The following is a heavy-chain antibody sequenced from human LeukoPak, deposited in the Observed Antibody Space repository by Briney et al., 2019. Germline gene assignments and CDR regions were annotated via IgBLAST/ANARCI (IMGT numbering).Heavy chain of an antibody. CDR2: INPKSGGT. V-gene: IGHV1-2*02. D-gene: IGHD1-1*01. J-gene: IGHJ4*02. CDR3: AQLEPDY. Sequence: GASVKVSCKASGYTFTGYYIHWVRQAPGLGLEWVGWINPKSGGTNYAQKFQGRVSVTRDTSISTAYMELSSLRSDDTAVFYCAQLEPDYWGQGTLVTVSS. CDR1: GYTFTGYY.